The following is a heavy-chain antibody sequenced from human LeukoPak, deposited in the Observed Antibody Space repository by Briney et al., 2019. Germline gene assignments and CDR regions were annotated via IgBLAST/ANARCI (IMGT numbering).Heavy chain of an antibody. Sequence: GGSLRLSCAASGFTFTDYWMTWVRQVPGKGLEWVANIHKAGTESYYVDSVKGRFAISRDNAKNSLYLQLSSLRVDDTAVYYCARVGAWELQRVFDYWGQGTLVTVSS. CDR2: IHKAGTES. CDR1: GFTFTDYW. J-gene: IGHJ4*02. D-gene: IGHD1-26*01. CDR3: ARVGAWELQRVFDY. V-gene: IGHV3-7*01.